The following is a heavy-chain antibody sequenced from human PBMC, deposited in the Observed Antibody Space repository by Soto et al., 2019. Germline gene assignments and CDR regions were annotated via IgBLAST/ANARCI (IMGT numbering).Heavy chain of an antibody. CDR3: AKLVSAAGTSDGWFDP. D-gene: IGHD6-13*01. J-gene: IGHJ5*02. V-gene: IGHV3-30*18. CDR2: ISYDGSNK. Sequence: GGSLRLSCAASGFTFSSYGMHWVRQAPGKGLEWVAVISYDGSNKYYADSVKGRFTISRDNSKNTLYLQMNSLRAEDTAVYYCAKLVSAAGTSDGWFDPWGQGTPVTVSS. CDR1: GFTFSSYG.